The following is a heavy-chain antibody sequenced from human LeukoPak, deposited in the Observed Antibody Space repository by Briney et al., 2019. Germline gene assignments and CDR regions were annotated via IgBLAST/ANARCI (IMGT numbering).Heavy chain of an antibody. CDR3: AKDGQGLTYYFDY. J-gene: IGHJ4*02. D-gene: IGHD3-16*01. V-gene: IGHV3-74*01. CDR2: INSDGSST. CDR1: GFTFSSYW. Sequence: GGSLRLSCAASGFTFSSYWMHWVRQAPGKGLVWVSRINSDGSSTSYADSVKGRFTISRDNAKNTLYLQMNSLGAEDTAVYYCAKDGQGLTYYFDYWGQGTLVTVSS.